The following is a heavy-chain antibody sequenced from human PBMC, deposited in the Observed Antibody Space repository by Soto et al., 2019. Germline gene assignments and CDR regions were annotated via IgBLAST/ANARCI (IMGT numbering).Heavy chain of an antibody. CDR1: TLRFIDHS. J-gene: IGHJ3*02. CDR3: ARRPDAFDI. Sequence: PGCSLRVSCTTSTLRFIDHSMSWVRQAPGKGLEWVSDINNSGHYTYYADSVKGRFTISRDNSKNTMFLQMNNLRVEDTAMYYCARRPDAFDIWCQGTMVTVSS. CDR2: INNSGHYT. V-gene: IGHV3-23*01.